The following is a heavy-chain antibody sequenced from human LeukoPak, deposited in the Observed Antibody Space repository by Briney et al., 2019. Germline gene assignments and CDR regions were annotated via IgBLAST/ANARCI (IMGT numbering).Heavy chain of an antibody. CDR1: GGSFSGYY. V-gene: IGHV4-30-2*01. CDR2: IYHSGST. D-gene: IGHD2-21*01. Sequence: SETLSLTCAVYGGSFSGYYWCWIRQPPGKGLEWVGYIYHSGSTYYNPSLKSRVTISVDRSKNQFSLNLNSVTAAVTAGYYCATVVINYFDYWGQGTLVTVSS. J-gene: IGHJ4*02. CDR3: ATVVINYFDY.